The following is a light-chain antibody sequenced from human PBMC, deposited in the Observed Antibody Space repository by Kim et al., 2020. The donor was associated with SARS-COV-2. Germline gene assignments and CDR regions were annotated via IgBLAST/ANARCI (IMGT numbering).Light chain of an antibody. CDR1: QSVDSSY. Sequence: SPGESATLACRASQSVDSSYFAWYQHKPGQAPRLLIYGASSRATGIPDRFSGSGSGTDFTLTISGLEPEDFAVYYCQQYGSSPPYTFGQGTKLEI. J-gene: IGKJ2*01. CDR3: QQYGSSPPYT. V-gene: IGKV3-20*01. CDR2: GAS.